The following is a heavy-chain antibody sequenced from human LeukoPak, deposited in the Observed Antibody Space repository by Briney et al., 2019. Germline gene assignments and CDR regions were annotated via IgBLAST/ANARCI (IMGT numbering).Heavy chain of an antibody. CDR3: ARHSITMVRGVIIQWFDP. CDR2: IYYSGST. Sequence: SETLSLTCIVSGGSISSYYWSWIRQPPGKGLEWIGYIYYSGSTNYNPSLKSRVTISVDTSKNQFSLKLSSVTAADTAVYYCARHSITMVRGVIIQWFDPWGQGTLVTVSS. J-gene: IGHJ5*02. V-gene: IGHV4-59*08. D-gene: IGHD3-10*01. CDR1: GGSISSYY.